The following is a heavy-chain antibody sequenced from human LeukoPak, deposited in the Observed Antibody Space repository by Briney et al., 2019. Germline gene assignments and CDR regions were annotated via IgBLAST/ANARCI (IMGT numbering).Heavy chain of an antibody. J-gene: IGHJ3*02. CDR2: IRYDGSNK. D-gene: IGHD2-2*01. CDR3: AKAHLPAATLGAFDI. CDR1: GFTFSSYG. V-gene: IGHV3-30*02. Sequence: GGSLRLSCAASGFTFSSYGMHWVRQAPGKGLEWVAFIRYDGSNKYYADSVKGRFTISRDNSKNTLYLQMNSLRAEDTAVYYCAKAHLPAATLGAFDIWGQGTMVTVSS.